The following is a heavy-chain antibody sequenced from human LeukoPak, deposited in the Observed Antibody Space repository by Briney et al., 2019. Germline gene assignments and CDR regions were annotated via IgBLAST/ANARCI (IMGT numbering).Heavy chain of an antibody. CDR1: GGSISTSNYY. V-gene: IGHV4-39*01. J-gene: IGHJ5*02. Sequence: SETLSLTCTVSGGSISTSNYYWGWIRQPPGKGLEWIGSIYYSGSTYYNPSLKSRVTISVDTSKNQFSLKLSSVTAADTAVYYCARRYYGSGSYSLDPWGQGTLVTVSS. CDR3: ARRYYGSGSYSLDP. D-gene: IGHD3-10*01. CDR2: IYYSGST.